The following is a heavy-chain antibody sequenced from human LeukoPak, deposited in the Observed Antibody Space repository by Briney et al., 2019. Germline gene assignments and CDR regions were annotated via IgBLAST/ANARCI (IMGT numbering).Heavy chain of an antibody. D-gene: IGHD3-9*01. Sequence: TGGSLRLSCAASGFSFSGHNMNWVRQAPGKGLEWVSSITASSIYIYYADSVKGRFTISRDNAENSLYLQMNSLRAEDTAVYYCARVLRDYYFDYWGQGTLVTVSS. CDR1: GFSFSGHN. CDR3: ARVLRDYYFDY. J-gene: IGHJ4*02. V-gene: IGHV3-21*04. CDR2: ITASSIYI.